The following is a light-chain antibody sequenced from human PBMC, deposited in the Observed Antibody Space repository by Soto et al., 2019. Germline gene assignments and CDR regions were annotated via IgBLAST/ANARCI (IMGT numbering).Light chain of an antibody. V-gene: IGLV1-44*01. J-gene: IGLJ3*02. CDR1: SSNIGSNA. Sequence: QSVLTQPPSASGTPGQRVTISCSGSSSNIGSNAVSWYQQLPGTAPKVLIYSNNQRPSGVPDRFSGSKSGTSASLAISGLQSEDDADYYRATWDDSLNGWVFGGGTKLTVL. CDR2: SNN. CDR3: ATWDDSLNGWV.